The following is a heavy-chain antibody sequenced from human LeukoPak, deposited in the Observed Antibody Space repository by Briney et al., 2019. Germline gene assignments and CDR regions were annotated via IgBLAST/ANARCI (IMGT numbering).Heavy chain of an antibody. CDR1: GYTFTGYY. D-gene: IGHD3-22*01. V-gene: IGHV1-18*04. CDR3: ARDPCHYYDSSGYCNWFDP. Sequence: ASVKVSCKTSGYTFTGYYLHWVRQAPGQGLEWMGWISAYNGNTNYAQKLQGRVTMTTDTSTSTAYMELRSLRSDDTAVYYCARDPCHYYDSSGYCNWFDPWGQGTLVTVSS. J-gene: IGHJ5*02. CDR2: ISAYNGNT.